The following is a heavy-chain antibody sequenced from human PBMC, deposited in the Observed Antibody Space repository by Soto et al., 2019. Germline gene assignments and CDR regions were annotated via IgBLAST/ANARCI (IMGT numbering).Heavy chain of an antibody. CDR2: ISPIYDTP. D-gene: IGHD1-1*01. J-gene: IGHJ3*02. Sequence: QVQLVQSGAEAKKPGSSVKVSCKASGGTFSGSSITWVRQAPGQGLEWMGGISPIYDTPNYSQKFQGRVTITADESTTTGYMELSSLRSEDTAVYFCARDLRILGYNSVTYAFDIWGQGTMVIVSS. CDR3: ARDLRILGYNSVTYAFDI. V-gene: IGHV1-69*12. CDR1: GGTFSGSS.